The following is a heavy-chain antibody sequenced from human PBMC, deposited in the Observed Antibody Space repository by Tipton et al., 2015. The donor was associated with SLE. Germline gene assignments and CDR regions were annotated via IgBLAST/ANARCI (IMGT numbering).Heavy chain of an antibody. CDR2: IYPGDSDT. Sequence: QSGPEVKKPGSSVKVSCKTSGGTLGKNAISWVRQAPGQGLEWMGGIIYPGDSDTRYSPSFQGQVTISADKSISTAYLQWSSLKASDTAMYYCARQIGGWLPSYWYFDLWGRGTLVTVSS. CDR1: GGTLGKNA. V-gene: IGHV5-51*01. D-gene: IGHD5-24*01. CDR3: ARQIGGWLPSYWYFDL. J-gene: IGHJ2*01.